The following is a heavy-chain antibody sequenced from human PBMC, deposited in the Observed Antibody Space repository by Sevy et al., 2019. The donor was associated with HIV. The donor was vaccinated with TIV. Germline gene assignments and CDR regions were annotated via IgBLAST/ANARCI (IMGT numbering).Heavy chain of an antibody. V-gene: IGHV3-23*01. CDR3: AREGCTKPHDY. J-gene: IGHJ4*02. D-gene: IGHD2-8*01. Sequence: GGSLRLSCAASGFTFNIYAMSWVRQTPGKGMEWVATLSFGCGKINHADSVKGRFTMSRDDSKNAVYLQMNNLRVEDTAIYYCAREGCTKPHDYWGQGTLVTVSS. CDR2: LSFGCGKI. CDR1: GFTFNIYA.